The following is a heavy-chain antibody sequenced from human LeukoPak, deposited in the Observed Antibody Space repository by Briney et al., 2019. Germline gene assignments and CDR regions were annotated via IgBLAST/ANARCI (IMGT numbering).Heavy chain of an antibody. V-gene: IGHV4-39*02. Sequence: KPSETLSLTCTVSGGSISSSSYYWGWIRQPPGKGLEWIGSIYDSGSTYYNPSLKSRVTISVDTSKNQFSLKLSSVTAADTAVYYCARESPTGGYSGYASFHVPDCWGQGTLVTVSS. CDR2: IYDSGST. CDR3: ARESPTGGYSGYASFHVPDC. J-gene: IGHJ4*02. D-gene: IGHD5-12*01. CDR1: GGSISSSSYY.